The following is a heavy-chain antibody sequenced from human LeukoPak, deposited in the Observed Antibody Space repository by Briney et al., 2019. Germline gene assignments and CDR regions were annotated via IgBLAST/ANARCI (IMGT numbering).Heavy chain of an antibody. V-gene: IGHV1-69*13. Sequence: ASVKVSCKASGGTFSSYAISWVRQAPGQGLEWMGGIIPIFSTANYAQKFQGRVTITADESTSTAYMELSSLRSEDTAVYYCARDGYGGNPGNYWGQGTLVTVSS. CDR1: GGTFSSYA. J-gene: IGHJ4*02. D-gene: IGHD4-23*01. CDR2: IIPIFSTA. CDR3: ARDGYGGNPGNY.